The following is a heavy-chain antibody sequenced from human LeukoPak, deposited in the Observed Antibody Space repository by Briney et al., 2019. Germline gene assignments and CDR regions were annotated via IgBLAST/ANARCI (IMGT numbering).Heavy chain of an antibody. V-gene: IGHV3-11*05. D-gene: IGHD5-18*01. J-gene: IGHJ4*02. CDR1: GFTFSDYY. CDR2: ISSSSSYT. Sequence: GGSLRLSCAASGFTFSDYYMSWIRQAPGKGLEWVSYISSSSSYTNYADSVKGRFTISRDNAKNSLYLQMNSLRAEDTAVYYCARGAGGIRLWSNFDYWGQGTLVTVSS. CDR3: ARGAGGIRLWSNFDY.